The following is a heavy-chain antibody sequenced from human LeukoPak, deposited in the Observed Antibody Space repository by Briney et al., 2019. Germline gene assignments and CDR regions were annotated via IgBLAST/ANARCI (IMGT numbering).Heavy chain of an antibody. Sequence: ASVKVSCKASGYTFTSYDINWVRQATGQGLEWMGLMNPNSGNTGYAQKFQGRVTMTRNTSISTAYMELSSLRSEDTAVYYCARGIVVVPAAYYFDYWGQGTLVTVSS. CDR2: MNPNSGNT. CDR3: ARGIVVVPAAYYFDY. CDR1: GYTFTSYD. J-gene: IGHJ4*02. V-gene: IGHV1-8*01. D-gene: IGHD2-2*01.